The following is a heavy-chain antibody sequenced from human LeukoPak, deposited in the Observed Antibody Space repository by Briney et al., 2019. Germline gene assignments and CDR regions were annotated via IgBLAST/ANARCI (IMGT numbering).Heavy chain of an antibody. CDR1: GFTFSSYG. D-gene: IGHD3-10*01. Sequence: GGSLRLSCAASGFTFSSYGMHWVRQAPGKGLEWVAVISYDGSNKYYADSVKGRFTISRDNSKNTLYLQMNGLRAEDTAVYYCAATYYYGSGSYDAFDIWGQGTMVTVSS. CDR3: AATYYYGSGSYDAFDI. CDR2: ISYDGSNK. V-gene: IGHV3-30*03. J-gene: IGHJ3*02.